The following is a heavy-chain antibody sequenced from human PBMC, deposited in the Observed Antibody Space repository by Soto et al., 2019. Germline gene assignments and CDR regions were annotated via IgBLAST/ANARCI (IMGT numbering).Heavy chain of an antibody. CDR1: GYSLISYW. CDR3: ARHQVVVAGSGNYFYYMYV. CDR2: IYAGDSDT. J-gene: IGHJ6*03. Sequence: EVQLEQSGAEVKKPGDSLKISCRGSGYSLISYWIGWVRQMPGKGLEWMGMIYAGDSDTRYSPSFQGHVTISVDRSIGTAFLQWSSLKASDTAIYYCARHQVVVAGSGNYFYYMYVCGEGTTVTVSS. V-gene: IGHV5-51*01. D-gene: IGHD2-15*01.